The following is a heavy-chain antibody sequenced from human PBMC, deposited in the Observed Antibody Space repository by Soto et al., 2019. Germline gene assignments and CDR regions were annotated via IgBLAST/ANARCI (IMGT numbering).Heavy chain of an antibody. D-gene: IGHD3-3*01. CDR2: ISGSGGST. Sequence: EVQLLESGGGLVQPGGSLRLSCAASEFSFSSYAMSWVRQAPQKGMEWVSAISGSGGSTYYADSVKGRFTISRDNSKNTLYLQMNSLRAEDTAVYYCVTGGAYDFWSGYHGLYFDYWGQGTLVTVSS. V-gene: IGHV3-23*01. CDR1: EFSFSSYA. J-gene: IGHJ4*02. CDR3: VTGGAYDFWSGYHGLYFDY.